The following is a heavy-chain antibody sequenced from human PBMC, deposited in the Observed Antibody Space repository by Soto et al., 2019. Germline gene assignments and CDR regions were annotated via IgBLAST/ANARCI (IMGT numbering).Heavy chain of an antibody. CDR1: GYTFTSYD. D-gene: IGHD1-1*01. CDR2: INPNSGNT. Sequence: ASVKVSCKASGYTFTSYDINWVRQATGQGLEWMGWINPNSGNTGYAQKFQGRVTMTRNTSISTAYMELSSLRSEESSVYYCASSPTGTRAFDIWGQGTMVTVSS. J-gene: IGHJ3*02. CDR3: ASSPTGTRAFDI. V-gene: IGHV1-8*02.